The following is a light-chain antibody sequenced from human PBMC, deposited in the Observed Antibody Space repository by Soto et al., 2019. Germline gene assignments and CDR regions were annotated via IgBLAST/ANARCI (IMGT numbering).Light chain of an antibody. J-gene: IGLJ2*01. CDR3: QSYDSSLSGHVV. CDR2: GNS. Sequence: QSVLTQPPSVSGAPGQRVTISCTGSSSNIGAGYDVYWYQQLPGTAPKHLIYGNSNRPSGVPDRFSGSKSGTSASLAITGLQAEDEADYYCQSYDSSLSGHVVFGGGTKLTVL. V-gene: IGLV1-40*01. CDR1: SSNIGAGYD.